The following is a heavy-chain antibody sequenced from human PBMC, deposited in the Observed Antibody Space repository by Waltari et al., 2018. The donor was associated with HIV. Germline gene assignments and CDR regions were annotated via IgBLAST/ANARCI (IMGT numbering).Heavy chain of an antibody. D-gene: IGHD6-6*01. CDR1: GFTFKNYG. CDR3: ARDRGGSSSLVLDS. Sequence: QVQLVESGGGVVQPGRSLRLSCAASGFTFKNYGMHWVRQAPGKGLGWLAVIGDDGSNKYYADSVKGRFTISRDNSKNRLYLQMNSLRAEDTAVYYCARDRGGSSSLVLDSWGQGTLVTVSS. J-gene: IGHJ4*02. V-gene: IGHV3-33*01. CDR2: IGDDGSNK.